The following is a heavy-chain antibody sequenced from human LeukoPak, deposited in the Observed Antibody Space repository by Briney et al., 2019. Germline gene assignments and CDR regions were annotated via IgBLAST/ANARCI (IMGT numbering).Heavy chain of an antibody. CDR1: GGTFSSYA. J-gene: IGHJ6*03. Sequence: SVKVSCKASGGTFSSYAISWVRQAPGQGLEWMGGIIPIFGTANYAQKFQGRVTITADKSTSTAYMELSSLRSEDTAVYYCARTTEGGYSYGYFYYYYMDVWGKGTTVTISS. CDR2: IIPIFGTA. D-gene: IGHD5-18*01. CDR3: ARTTEGGYSYGYFYYYYMDV. V-gene: IGHV1-69*06.